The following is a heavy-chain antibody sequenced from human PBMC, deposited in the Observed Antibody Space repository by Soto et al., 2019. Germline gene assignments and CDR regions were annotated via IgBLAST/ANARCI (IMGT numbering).Heavy chain of an antibody. Sequence: PSETLSLTCTVSGGSISPFYWSWVRQPPGKGLEWIGYLYYSGNTNYNPSLKSRVTISVDASKNQVSLSLTSVTAADTAVYYCARAGGVAGRTFDYWGQGTVVTVSS. CDR3: ARAGGVAGRTFDY. J-gene: IGHJ4*02. CDR2: LYYSGNT. V-gene: IGHV4-59*01. CDR1: GGSISPFY. D-gene: IGHD2-15*01.